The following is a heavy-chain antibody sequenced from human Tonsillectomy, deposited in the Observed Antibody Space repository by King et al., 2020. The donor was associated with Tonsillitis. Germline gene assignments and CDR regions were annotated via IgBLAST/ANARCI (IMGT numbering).Heavy chain of an antibody. CDR1: GGSISITHNY. D-gene: IGHD5-24*01. Sequence: QLQESGPGLVKPSETLSLTCTVSGGSISITHNYWTWIRQPPGKGLEWIGSVFYGGNTYYNPSLKSRVTISVDTSKNQVSLKVTSVTAAETAVSYCLGRDAIKGGFDPWGPGTLVTISS. CDR3: LGRDAIKGGFDP. V-gene: IGHV4-39*01. J-gene: IGHJ5*02. CDR2: VFYGGNT.